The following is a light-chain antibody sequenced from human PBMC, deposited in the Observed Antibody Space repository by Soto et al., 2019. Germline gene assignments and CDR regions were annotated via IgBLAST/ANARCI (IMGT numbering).Light chain of an antibody. CDR2: LNSDGSH. Sequence: QPVLTQSPSASASLGASVKLTCTLSSGHSSYAIAWHQQQSEKGPRYLMKLNSDGSHYKGDGIPDRFSGSSSGAERYLTISSLQSEDEADYYCQTWGTGIQVFGGGTQLTVL. J-gene: IGLJ3*02. V-gene: IGLV4-69*01. CDR1: SGHSSYA. CDR3: QTWGTGIQV.